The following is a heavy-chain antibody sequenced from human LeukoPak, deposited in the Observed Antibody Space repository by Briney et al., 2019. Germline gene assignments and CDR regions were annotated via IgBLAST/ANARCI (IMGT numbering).Heavy chain of an antibody. CDR2: IKQDGSEK. V-gene: IGHV3-7*01. CDR3: ATVPAFDI. CDR1: GFTFSTYW. Sequence: AGGSLRLSCAASGFTFSTYWMSWVRQAPGKGLEWVANIKQDGSEKYHVDSVKGRFTISRDNAKNSLYLQMNGLRAEDTAVYYCATVPAFDIWGQGTMVTVSS. J-gene: IGHJ3*02.